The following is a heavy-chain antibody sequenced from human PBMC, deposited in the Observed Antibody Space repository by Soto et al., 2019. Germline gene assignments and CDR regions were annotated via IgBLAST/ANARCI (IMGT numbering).Heavy chain of an antibody. CDR2: INHSGST. D-gene: IGHD2-21*01. CDR3: ARGFAYYDY. V-gene: IGHV4-34*01. J-gene: IGHJ4*02. Sequence: PSETLSLTCAVYGGSFSGYYWSWIRQPPGKGLEWIGEINHSGSTNYNPSLKSRVTISVDTSKNQFSLKLSSVTAADTAVYYCARGFAYYDYWGQGTLVTVS. CDR1: GGSFSGYY.